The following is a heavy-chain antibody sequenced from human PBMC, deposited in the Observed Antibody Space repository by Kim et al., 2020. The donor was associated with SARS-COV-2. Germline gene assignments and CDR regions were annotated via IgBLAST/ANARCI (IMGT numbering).Heavy chain of an antibody. D-gene: IGHD3-10*01. Sequence: DSVKGRFTISRDNSKNTLYLHMNSLSVDDTAVYYCARDPFRFGSQEYFQHWGQGTLVTVSS. J-gene: IGHJ1*01. V-gene: IGHV3-30*07. CDR3: ARDPFRFGSQEYFQH.